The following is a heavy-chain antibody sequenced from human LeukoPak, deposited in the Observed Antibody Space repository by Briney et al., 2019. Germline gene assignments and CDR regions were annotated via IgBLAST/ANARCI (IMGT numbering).Heavy chain of an antibody. J-gene: IGHJ4*02. CDR2: ISGSGGST. D-gene: IGHD6-19*01. CDR1: GFTFSSYA. Sequence: GGSLRLSCAASGFTFSSYAMSWVRQAPVKGLEWVSAISGSGGSTYYADSVKGRFTISRDNSKNTLYLQMNSLRAEDTAVYYCASSTRAVAGNFDYWGQGTLVTVSS. CDR3: ASSTRAVAGNFDY. V-gene: IGHV3-23*01.